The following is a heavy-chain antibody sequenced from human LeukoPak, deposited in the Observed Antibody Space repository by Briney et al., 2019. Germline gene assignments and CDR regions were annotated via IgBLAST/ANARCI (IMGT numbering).Heavy chain of an antibody. Sequence: SETLSLTCTVSGGSISSGDYYWSWIRQPPGRVLEWIGYIYYSGSTYYNPSLKSRVTISVDTSKKQFSLKLSSVTAADTAVYYCARARYYDSSGYIYDYWGQGTLVTVSS. CDR1: GGSISSGDYY. CDR3: ARARYYDSSGYIYDY. V-gene: IGHV4-30-4*01. D-gene: IGHD3-22*01. CDR2: IYYSGST. J-gene: IGHJ4*02.